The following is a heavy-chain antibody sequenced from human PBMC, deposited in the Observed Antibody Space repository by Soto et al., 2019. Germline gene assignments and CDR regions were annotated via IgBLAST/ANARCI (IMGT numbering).Heavy chain of an antibody. D-gene: IGHD3-10*01. Sequence: ASVKVSCKASGGTFSSYAISWVRQAPGQGLEWMGGIIPIFGTANYAQKFQGRVTITADKSTSTAYMELSSLRSEDTAVYYCARDADTMFRGVIRTGLNLFDPWGQGTLVTVSS. CDR2: IIPIFGTA. CDR1: GGTFSSYA. V-gene: IGHV1-69*06. CDR3: ARDADTMFRGVIRTGLNLFDP. J-gene: IGHJ5*02.